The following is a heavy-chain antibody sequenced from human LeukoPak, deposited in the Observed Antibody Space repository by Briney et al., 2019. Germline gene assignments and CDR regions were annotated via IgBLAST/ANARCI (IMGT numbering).Heavy chain of an antibody. CDR1: GGTFSSYA. Sequence: ASVKVSCKASGGTFSSYAISWVRQAPGQGLEWMGGIIPIFGTANYAQKFQGRVTITADGSTSTAYMELSSLRSEDTAVYYCATQFLMAELDRFDPWGQGTLVTVSS. J-gene: IGHJ5*02. CDR2: IIPIFGTA. D-gene: IGHD1-7*01. V-gene: IGHV1-69*13. CDR3: ATQFLMAELDRFDP.